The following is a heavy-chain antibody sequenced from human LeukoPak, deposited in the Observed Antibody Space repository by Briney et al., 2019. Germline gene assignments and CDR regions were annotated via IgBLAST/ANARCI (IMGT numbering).Heavy chain of an antibody. D-gene: IGHD3-22*01. Sequence: SETLSLTCTVSGGSISSSSYYWGWIRQPPGKGLEWIGSIYYSGSTYYNPSLKSRVTISVDTSKNQFSLKLSSVTAADTAVYYCARNYYDSSGYYYPVDYYYYMDVWRKGTTVTISS. CDR1: GGSISSSSYY. CDR2: IYYSGST. J-gene: IGHJ6*03. V-gene: IGHV4-39*07. CDR3: ARNYYDSSGYYYPVDYYYYMDV.